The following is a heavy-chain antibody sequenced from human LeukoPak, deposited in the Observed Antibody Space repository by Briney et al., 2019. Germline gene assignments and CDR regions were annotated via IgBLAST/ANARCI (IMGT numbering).Heavy chain of an antibody. CDR3: ARDPATVTTLWFDP. CDR2: ISAYNGNT. D-gene: IGHD4-11*01. Sequence: ASVKVSCKASGYTFTNYGISWVRQAPGQGLEWMGWISAYNGNTNYAQKLQGRVTMTTDTSTSTAYMELRSLRSDDTAVYYCARDPATVTTLWFDPWGQGTLVTVSS. CDR1: GYTFTNYG. J-gene: IGHJ5*02. V-gene: IGHV1-18*01.